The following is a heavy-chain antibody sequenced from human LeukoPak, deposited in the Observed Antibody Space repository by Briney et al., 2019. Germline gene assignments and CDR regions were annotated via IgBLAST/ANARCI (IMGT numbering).Heavy chain of an antibody. J-gene: IGHJ4*02. V-gene: IGHV4-39*07. Sequence: SETLSLTCTVSGGSISSSSYYWGWIRQPPGKGLEWIGSIYYSGSTYYNPSLKSRVTISVDTSKNQFSLKLSSVTAADTAVYYCAREGSMTTVPYWGQRTLVTVSS. D-gene: IGHD4-17*01. CDR3: AREGSMTTVPY. CDR1: GGSISSSSYY. CDR2: IYYSGST.